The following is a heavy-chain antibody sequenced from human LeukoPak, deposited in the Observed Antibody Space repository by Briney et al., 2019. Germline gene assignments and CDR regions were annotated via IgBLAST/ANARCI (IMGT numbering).Heavy chain of an antibody. V-gene: IGHV4-61*02. CDR1: GGSISSGSYY. Sequence: PSQTLSLTCTVSGGSISSGSYYWSWIRQPAGKGLEWIGRIYTSGSTNYNPSLKSRVTISVDTSKNQFSLELSSVTAADTAVYYCAREDEYNYMDVWGKGTTVTVSS. CDR2: IYTSGST. CDR3: AREDEYNYMDV. J-gene: IGHJ6*03.